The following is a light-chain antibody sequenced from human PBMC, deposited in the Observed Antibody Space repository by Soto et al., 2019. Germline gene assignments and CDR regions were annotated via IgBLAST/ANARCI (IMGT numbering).Light chain of an antibody. CDR2: GDS. CDR3: QSYDNSLGDFVV. CDR1: NSNIGGGFD. V-gene: IGLV1-40*01. Sequence: QAVVTQPPSVSGAPGQRVTISCTGTNSNIGGGFDVHWYQHVPGTAPKLLIYGDSNRASGVTDRFSGSKSGTSASLAITGLQAEDEADYYCQSYDNSLGDFVVFGGGTKVTVL. J-gene: IGLJ2*01.